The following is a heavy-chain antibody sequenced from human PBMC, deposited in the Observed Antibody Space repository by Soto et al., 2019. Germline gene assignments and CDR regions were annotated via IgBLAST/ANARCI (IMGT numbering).Heavy chain of an antibody. CDR3: ARQQQLAPRSPDDAFDI. Sequence: QLQLQESGPGLVKPSETLSLTCTVSGGSISSSSYYWGWIRQPPGKGLEWIGSIYYSGSTYYNPSLKSRVPISVDTSKNQCSLTLSSVTAADTAVYYCARQQQLAPRSPDDAFDIWGQGTMVTVSS. CDR2: IYYSGST. CDR1: GGSISSSSYY. J-gene: IGHJ3*02. D-gene: IGHD6-6*01. V-gene: IGHV4-39*01.